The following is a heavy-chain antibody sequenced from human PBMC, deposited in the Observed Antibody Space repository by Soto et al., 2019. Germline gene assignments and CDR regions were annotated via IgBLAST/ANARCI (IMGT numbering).Heavy chain of an antibody. J-gene: IGHJ4*02. CDR3: ARDAEYYDSSGRIMGFDY. Sequence: QVQLQESGPGLVKPSQTLSLTCTVSGGSISSGGYYWSWIRQHPGKGLEWIGYIYYGGSTYYNPSLKSRVTISVDTSKNQFSLKLSSVTAADTAVYYGARDAEYYDSSGRIMGFDYWGQGTLVTVSS. D-gene: IGHD3-22*01. CDR1: GGSISSGGYY. CDR2: IYYGGST. V-gene: IGHV4-31*03.